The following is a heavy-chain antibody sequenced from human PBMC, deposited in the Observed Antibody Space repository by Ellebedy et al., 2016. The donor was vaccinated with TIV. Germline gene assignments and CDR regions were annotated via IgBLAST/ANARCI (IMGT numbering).Heavy chain of an antibody. CDR1: GFTVGNNY. Sequence: MPGGSLRLSCTASGFTVGNNYMNWLRQPPGKGLEWIGSIHYTGTTFYNPSLKSRVSISVDTSKNHFSLKVSSVTAADTAIYYCARSLSTLGIGWGQGTLVTVSS. CDR3: ARSLSTLGIG. CDR2: IHYTGTT. D-gene: IGHD2/OR15-2a*01. V-gene: IGHV4-39*07. J-gene: IGHJ4*02.